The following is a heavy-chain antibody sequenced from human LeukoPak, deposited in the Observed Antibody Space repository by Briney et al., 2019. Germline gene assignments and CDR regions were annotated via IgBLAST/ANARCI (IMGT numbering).Heavy chain of an antibody. Sequence: PSETLSLTRAVSGDSINSYYWSWVRQPPGKGLEWIGYIYYSGTHNYNPSLKSRVSISIDASKKEISLKLSAVTAADTAVYYCAREDRSGNYYYYGMDVWGQGTTVTVSS. J-gene: IGHJ6*02. CDR3: AREDRSGNYYYYGMDV. CDR1: GDSINSYY. CDR2: IYYSGTH. V-gene: IGHV4-59*01.